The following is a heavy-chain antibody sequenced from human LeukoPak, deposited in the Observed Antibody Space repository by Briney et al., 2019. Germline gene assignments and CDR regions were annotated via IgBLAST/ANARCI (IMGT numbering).Heavy chain of an antibody. D-gene: IGHD5-18*01. Sequence: SETLSLTCAVYGGSFSGXYXSWIRQPPGXXXXXXXXXXHSGSTNYNPSLKSXXTISVDTSKNQFSLKLSSVTAADTAVYYCARGRRDTPMVNDAFDIWGQGTMVTVSS. CDR2: XXHSGST. V-gene: IGHV4-34*01. J-gene: IGHJ3*02. CDR1: GGSFSGXY. CDR3: ARGRRDTPMVNDAFDI.